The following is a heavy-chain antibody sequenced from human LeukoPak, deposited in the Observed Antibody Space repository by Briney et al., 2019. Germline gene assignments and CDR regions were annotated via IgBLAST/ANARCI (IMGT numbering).Heavy chain of an antibody. D-gene: IGHD6-13*01. CDR2: IYHSGST. CDR3: ARDIKGGVAAAGYNWFDP. Sequence: PSETLSLTCTVSGGSISSGGYYWSWIRQPPGKGLEWIGYIYHSGSTYYNPSLKSRVTISVDRSKNQFSLKLSSVTAADTAVYYCARDIKGGVAAAGYNWFDPWGQGTLVTVSS. V-gene: IGHV4-30-2*01. J-gene: IGHJ5*02. CDR1: GGSISSGGYY.